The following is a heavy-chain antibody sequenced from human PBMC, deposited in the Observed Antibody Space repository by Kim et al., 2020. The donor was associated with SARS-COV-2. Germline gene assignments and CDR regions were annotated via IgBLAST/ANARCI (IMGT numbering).Heavy chain of an antibody. Sequence: SETLSLTCTVSGGSISSGSYYWSWIRQPAGKGLEWIGRIYTSGSTNYNPSLKSRVTISVDTSKNQFSLKLSSVTAADTAVYYCARGARLVRKTDFDYWGQGTLVTVSS. V-gene: IGHV4-61*02. D-gene: IGHD6-13*01. CDR3: ARGARLVRKTDFDY. CDR2: IYTSGST. J-gene: IGHJ4*02. CDR1: GGSISSGSYY.